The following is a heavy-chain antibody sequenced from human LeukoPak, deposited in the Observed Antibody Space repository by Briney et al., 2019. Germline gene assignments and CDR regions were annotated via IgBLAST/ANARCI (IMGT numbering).Heavy chain of an antibody. CDR1: GGSLSDYY. J-gene: IGHJ4*02. CDR2: ISHSGRT. Sequence: SETLSLTCAVYGGSLSDYYWNWIRQPPGKGLEWIGQISHSGRTNYKRSLKSRVTISVDTSKNQFSLKLSSVTAADTAVYYCARGSAGDSSGYYDYWGQGTLVTVSS. D-gene: IGHD3-22*01. CDR3: ARGSAGDSSGYYDY. V-gene: IGHV4-34*01.